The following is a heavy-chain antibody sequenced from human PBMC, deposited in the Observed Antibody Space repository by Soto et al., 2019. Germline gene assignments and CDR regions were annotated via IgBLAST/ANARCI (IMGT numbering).Heavy chain of an antibody. D-gene: IGHD4-17*01. Sequence: PAESLRLSCVASGFTFSRDSLSWVRQDPGKGLEGVSRITDNSGSTYYAASVKGRVTISRDNTKNKLFLQMNSLTAEDTAVYYCAKERSTTSGFDYWGQGALVTVSS. CDR3: AKERSTTSGFDY. CDR2: ITDNSGST. V-gene: IGHV3-23*01. J-gene: IGHJ4*02. CDR1: GFTFSRDS.